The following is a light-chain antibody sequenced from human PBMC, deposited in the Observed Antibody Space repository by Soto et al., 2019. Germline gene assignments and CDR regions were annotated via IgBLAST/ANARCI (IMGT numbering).Light chain of an antibody. CDR2: DAS. V-gene: IGKV1-33*01. CDR1: QNIDKY. Sequence: DIQMTQSPSPLSATVGDRVTITCQASQNIDKYLNWYQQKPGKAPKLLIDDASNLGTGVPSRFSGSRSGKHFTFTIGSLQPEDIAIYYCQQYYDLPITFGQGTRLEIK. J-gene: IGKJ5*01. CDR3: QQYYDLPIT.